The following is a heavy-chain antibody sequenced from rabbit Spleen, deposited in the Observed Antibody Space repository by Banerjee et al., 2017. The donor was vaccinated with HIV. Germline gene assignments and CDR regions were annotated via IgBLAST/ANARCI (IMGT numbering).Heavy chain of an antibody. Sequence: MCWVRQAPGKGLEWIACIDIGSSGAPYYASWAKGRFTISKTSSTTVTLQMTSLTAADTATYFCARDGAGGSYFNLWGPGTLVTV. CDR2: IDIGSSGAP. D-gene: IGHD8-1*01. V-gene: IGHV1S40*01. J-gene: IGHJ4*01. CDR3: ARDGAGGSYFNL.